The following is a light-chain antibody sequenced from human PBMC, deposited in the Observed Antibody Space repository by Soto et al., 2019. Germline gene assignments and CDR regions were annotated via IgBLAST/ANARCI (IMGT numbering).Light chain of an antibody. CDR1: QSVRSN. J-gene: IGKJ2*01. CDR3: QQYHLSPPDT. Sequence: EIVMTQSPATLSVSPGERATLSCRASQSVRSNLAWYQQKPGQAPRLLIYGASTRATGIPARFSGSGSGPDFTLTISSLQSEDFAVYCCQQYHLSPPDTFGQGTKVEIK. V-gene: IGKV3-15*01. CDR2: GAS.